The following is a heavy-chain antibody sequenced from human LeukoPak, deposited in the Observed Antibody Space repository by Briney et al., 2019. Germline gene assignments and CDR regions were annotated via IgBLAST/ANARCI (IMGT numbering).Heavy chain of an antibody. CDR1: GGSISSGSYY. CDR3: AREPLTVPPFYYYYGMDV. J-gene: IGHJ6*02. V-gene: IGHV4-61*02. D-gene: IGHD4-17*01. Sequence: PSETLSLTCTVSGGSISSGSYYWGWIRQPAGKGLEWIGRIYTSGSTNYNPSLKSRVTISVDTSKNQFSLKLSSVTAADTAVYYCAREPLTVPPFYYYYGMDVWGQGTTVTVSS. CDR2: IYTSGST.